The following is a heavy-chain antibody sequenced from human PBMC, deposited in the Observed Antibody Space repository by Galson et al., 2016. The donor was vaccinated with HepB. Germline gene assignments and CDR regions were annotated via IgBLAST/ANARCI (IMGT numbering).Heavy chain of an antibody. Sequence: ETLSLTCTVSSDSLSTSDWWSWVRQSPRKGLEWIGEVNHRGTTTYNPSLESRVTISVDTSRNQFSLNLRSLTAADTAVYYCARGPIVSRSAGRFDSWGQGTLVTVSS. D-gene: IGHD4-11*01. CDR2: VNHRGTT. CDR1: SDSLSTSDW. CDR3: ARGPIVSRSAGRFDS. J-gene: IGHJ5*01. V-gene: IGHV4-4*02.